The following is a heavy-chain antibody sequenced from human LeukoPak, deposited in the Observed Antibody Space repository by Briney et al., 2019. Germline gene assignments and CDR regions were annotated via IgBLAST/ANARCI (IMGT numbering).Heavy chain of an antibody. CDR2: ISSSSSYI. D-gene: IGHD1-26*01. V-gene: IGHV3-21*01. Sequence: GGSLRLSCAASGFTFSSYSMNWVRQAPGKGLEWVSSISSSSSYIYYADSVKGRFTISRDNAKNSLYLQMNSLRAEDTAVYYCARDEPTPDSGSYYPGGFDYWGQGTLVTVSS. CDR1: GFTFSSYS. CDR3: ARDEPTPDSGSYYPGGFDY. J-gene: IGHJ4*02.